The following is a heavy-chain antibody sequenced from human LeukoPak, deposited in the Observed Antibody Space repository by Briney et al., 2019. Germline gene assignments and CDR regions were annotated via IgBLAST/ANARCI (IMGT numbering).Heavy chain of an antibody. CDR1: GFTFSSYS. CDR2: IYSDGTT. Sequence: GGSLRLSCAASGFTFSSYSMNWVRQAPGKGPEWVSVIYSDGTTYYADSVKGRFAISRDNSKNTLYLQMNTLRAEDTAVYYCARDRDGYFDLWGRGTLVTVSS. D-gene: IGHD5-24*01. J-gene: IGHJ2*01. V-gene: IGHV3-53*01. CDR3: ARDRDGYFDL.